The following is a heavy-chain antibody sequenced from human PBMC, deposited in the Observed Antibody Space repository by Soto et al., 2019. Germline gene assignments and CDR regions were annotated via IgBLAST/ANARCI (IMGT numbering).Heavy chain of an antibody. Sequence: SETLSLTCIVSGESISSSSYYWGWIRQPPGKGLEWIGSIYYSGRIYYNPSFKSRVTISIDTSKNQFSLKLSSVTATDTAVYYCARQRTTVVTQAYFDHWGQGALVTVSS. CDR3: ARQRTTVVTQAYFDH. D-gene: IGHD2-21*02. CDR1: GESISSSSYY. CDR2: IYYSGRI. V-gene: IGHV4-39*01. J-gene: IGHJ4*02.